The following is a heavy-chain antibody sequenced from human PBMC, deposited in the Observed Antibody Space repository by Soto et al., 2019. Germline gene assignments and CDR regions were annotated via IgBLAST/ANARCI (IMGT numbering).Heavy chain of an antibody. Sequence: EVQLVESGGGLVKPGGSLRLSCAASGFDFSNGWMSWVRQVPGKGLEWVGRIKSKRDGGTTDYAAPVKGRFTISRDDSTNMLFLQMDSLKIEDTAVYYCSTDEWEWGQAALVTVSS. CDR1: GFDFSNGW. CDR2: IKSKRDGGTT. CDR3: STDEWE. V-gene: IGHV3-15*05. J-gene: IGHJ4*01. D-gene: IGHD1-26*01.